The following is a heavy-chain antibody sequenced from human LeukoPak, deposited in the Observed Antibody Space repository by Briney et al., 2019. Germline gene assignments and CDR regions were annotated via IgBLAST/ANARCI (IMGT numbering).Heavy chain of an antibody. CDR1: GYTFTGYY. J-gene: IGHJ3*02. D-gene: IGHD3-3*01. Sequence: ASVKVSCKASGYTFTGYYMHWVRQAPGQGLEWMGWINPNSGGTNYAQKFQGRVTMTRDTSISTAYMELRSLRSDDTAVYYCARMEWPLPYDAFDIWGQGTMVTVSS. CDR3: ARMEWPLPYDAFDI. CDR2: INPNSGGT. V-gene: IGHV1-2*02.